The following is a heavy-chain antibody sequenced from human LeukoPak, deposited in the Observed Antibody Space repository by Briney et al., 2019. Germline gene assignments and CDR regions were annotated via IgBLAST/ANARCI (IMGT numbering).Heavy chain of an antibody. D-gene: IGHD2-2*02. Sequence: GGSLRLPCAASGFTFSTYGMHWVRQAPGKGLEWVTFIRYDGSNKYYADSVKGRFTISRDNSKNTLYLQMNSLRAEDTAVYYCAKGVGGYCSSASCYTGPFDYWGQGTLVTVSS. CDR1: GFTFSTYG. J-gene: IGHJ4*02. CDR3: AKGVGGYCSSASCYTGPFDY. CDR2: IRYDGSNK. V-gene: IGHV3-30*02.